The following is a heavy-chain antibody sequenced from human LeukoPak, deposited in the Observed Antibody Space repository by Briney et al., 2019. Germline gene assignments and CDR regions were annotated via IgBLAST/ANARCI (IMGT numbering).Heavy chain of an antibody. CDR2: ISSSSSTI. J-gene: IGHJ4*02. V-gene: IGHV3-48*02. Sequence: PGGSLRLSCAAPGFSFSSYWMNWVCQAPGKGLEWVSYISSSSSTIYYADSVKGRFTISRDNAKNSLYLQMNSLRDEDTAVYYCARDLPVYSNVDYWGQGTLVTVSS. CDR1: GFSFSSYW. CDR3: ARDLPVYSNVDY. D-gene: IGHD4-11*01.